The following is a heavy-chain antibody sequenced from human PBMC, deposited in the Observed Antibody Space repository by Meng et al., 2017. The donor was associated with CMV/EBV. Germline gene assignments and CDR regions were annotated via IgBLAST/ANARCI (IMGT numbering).Heavy chain of an antibody. CDR1: GGSISSSSYY. J-gene: IGHJ6*02. CDR2: IYYSGST. D-gene: IGHD5-18*01. V-gene: IGHV4-39*07. Sequence: GSLRLSCTVSGGSISSSSYYWGWLRQPPGKGLEWIGSIYYSGSTYYNPSLKSLVTISVATSKNYFSLKLSAVTAADTAVYYCAREGSSYGDYYYGMDVWGQGTTVTVSS. CDR3: AREGSSYGDYYYGMDV.